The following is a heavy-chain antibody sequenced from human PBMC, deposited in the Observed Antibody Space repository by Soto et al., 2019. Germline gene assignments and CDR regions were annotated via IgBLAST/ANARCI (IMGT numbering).Heavy chain of an antibody. CDR3: ARGVIAVAGYHFDF. V-gene: IGHV4-31*03. Sequence: KTXETLSLTCTVSGCSISSGGYYWSWIRQHPGRGLEWIGYIYYSGSTYYNPSLKSRVTISVDTSKNQFSLKLSSVTAADTAVYYCARGVIAVAGYHFDFWGQGALVTVSS. CDR1: GCSISSGGYY. J-gene: IGHJ4*02. D-gene: IGHD6-19*01. CDR2: IYYSGST.